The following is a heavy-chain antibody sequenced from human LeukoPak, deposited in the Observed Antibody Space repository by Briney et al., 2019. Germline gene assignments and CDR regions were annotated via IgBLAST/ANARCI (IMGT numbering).Heavy chain of an antibody. CDR3: ARRGSRQTYSADIVVVPAVVN. D-gene: IGHD2-2*01. J-gene: IGHJ4*02. CDR1: GGSISSAGYY. V-gene: IGHV4-39*01. Sequence: SETLSLTCTVSGGSISSAGYYCDCFRQPPGKGPECIGSLSYSGTTYYNPSLKSRVTISVDTSKNQFSLNLISVTAADTAVYYCARRGSRQTYSADIVVVPAVVNWGQGTLVTVSS. CDR2: LSYSGTT.